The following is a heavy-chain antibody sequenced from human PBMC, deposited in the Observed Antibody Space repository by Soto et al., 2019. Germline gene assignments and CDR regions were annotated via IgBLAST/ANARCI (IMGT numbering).Heavy chain of an antibody. CDR2: IKQDGGEE. V-gene: IGHV3-7*05. Sequence: HPGGSLRLSCAASGFTFSNYWMSWVRQAPGKGLEWVANIKQDGGEEDYVDSVKGRFTISRDNAKNSLYLQMNSLRAEDSAVYYCARDNSVIVVACPLLDNWGQGTLVTVSS. D-gene: IGHD3-22*01. CDR3: ARDNSVIVVACPLLDN. CDR1: GFTFSNYW. J-gene: IGHJ4*02.